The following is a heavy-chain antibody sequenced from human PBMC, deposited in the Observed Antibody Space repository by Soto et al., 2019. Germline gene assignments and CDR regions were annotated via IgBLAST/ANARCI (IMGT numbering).Heavy chain of an antibody. D-gene: IGHD6-19*01. Sequence: ASVKVSCKASGGTFSSYAISWVRQAPGQGLEWMGGIIPIFGTANYAQKFQGRVTITADESTSTAYMELSSLRSEDTAVYYCASRSRGIAVAGTTFDYWGQGTLVTVSS. CDR2: IIPIFGTA. CDR1: GGTFSSYA. J-gene: IGHJ4*02. CDR3: ASRSRGIAVAGTTFDY. V-gene: IGHV1-69*13.